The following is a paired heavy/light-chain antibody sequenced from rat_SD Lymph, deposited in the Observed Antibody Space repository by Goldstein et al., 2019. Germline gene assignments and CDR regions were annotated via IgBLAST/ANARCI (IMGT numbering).Light chain of an antibody. CDR3: EQYFVYPPT. J-gene: IGKJ5*01. CDR1: QSLLYSENQKDY. Sequence: DIAITQSPSSVAVSVGETVTLSCKSSQSLLYSENQKDYLGWYQQKPGQTPKPLIYWATNRHTGVPDRFTGSGSGTDFTLIISSVQAEDLADYYCEQYFVYPPTFGSGTKLEIK. V-gene: IGKV8S7*01. CDR2: WAT.
Heavy chain of an antibody. CDR1: GFTFSSNW. CDR3: ARSRYHNWFAY. D-gene: IGHD2-1*01. CDR2: INPDGSST. V-gene: IGHV5-35*01. Sequence: EVQLVESGGGLVQPGSPLKLSCAASGFTFSSNWLNWIRQAPGKGLEWVASINPDGSSTYYPDTVKGRFVVSKDNAKNTGYLQMNNLRSEDTAMYYCARSRYHNWFAYWGQGTLVTVSS. J-gene: IGHJ3*01.